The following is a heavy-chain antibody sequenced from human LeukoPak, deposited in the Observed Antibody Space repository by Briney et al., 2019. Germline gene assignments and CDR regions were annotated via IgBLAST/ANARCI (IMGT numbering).Heavy chain of an antibody. J-gene: IGHJ4*02. D-gene: IGHD6-19*01. Sequence: PSETLSLTCTVSGDSTNSRTGWWSWVRQPPGTGLEWIGEIFETGNTYYNPSLKSRVTMSVDKYKNQFSLRMTFVTAADTAIYYCANIDWRVVAGLDYWGQGTLVTVSS. CDR1: GDSTNSRTGW. CDR3: ANIDWRVVAGLDY. CDR2: IFETGNT. V-gene: IGHV4-4*02.